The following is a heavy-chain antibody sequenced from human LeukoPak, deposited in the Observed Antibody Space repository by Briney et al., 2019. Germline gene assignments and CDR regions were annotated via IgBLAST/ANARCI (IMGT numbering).Heavy chain of an antibody. V-gene: IGHV1-69*13. CDR2: IIPIFGTA. D-gene: IGHD6-13*01. CDR3: ARPGIAAAGTFDY. Sequence: ASVKVSCKASGGTFSSYAISWVRQAPGQGLEWMGGIIPIFGTANYAQKFQGRVTITADESTSTAYMEQSSLRSEDTAVYYCARPGIAAAGTFDYWGQGTLVTVSS. CDR1: GGTFSSYA. J-gene: IGHJ4*02.